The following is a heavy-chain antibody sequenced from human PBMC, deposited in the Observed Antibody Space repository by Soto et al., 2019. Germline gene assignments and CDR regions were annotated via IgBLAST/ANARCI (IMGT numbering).Heavy chain of an antibody. J-gene: IGHJ4*01. CDR1: GFTFSSYA. D-gene: IGHD3-3*01. Sequence: PGGSLRLSCAASGFTFSSYAMSWVRQAPGKGLEWVSVISGSGGTTYHADSVKGRFTISRDKTKNTLYLQMNSLRAEDTAVYYCAKGAPINDFWSSYFDYWGHGTLVTVSS. CDR2: ISGSGGTT. V-gene: IGHV3-23*01. CDR3: AKGAPINDFWSSYFDY.